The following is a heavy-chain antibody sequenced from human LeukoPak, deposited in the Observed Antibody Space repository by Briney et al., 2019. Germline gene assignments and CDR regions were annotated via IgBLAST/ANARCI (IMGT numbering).Heavy chain of an antibody. D-gene: IGHD2-8*01. CDR2: IYYSGST. V-gene: IGHV4-34*01. CDR1: GGSFSGYY. Sequence: PSETLSLTCAVYGGSFSGYYWSWIRQPPGKGLEWIGSIYYSGSTYYNPSLKSRVTISVDTSKNQFSLKLSSVTAADTAVYYCARGLYYGYFDYWGQGTLVTVSS. CDR3: ARGLYYGYFDY. J-gene: IGHJ4*02.